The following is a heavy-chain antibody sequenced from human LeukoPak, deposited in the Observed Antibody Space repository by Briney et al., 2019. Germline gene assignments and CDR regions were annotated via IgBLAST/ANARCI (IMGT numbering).Heavy chain of an antibody. Sequence: ASVRVSCKASGFTLIDYCIHWVRQAPGQGLERIGQIAPDGDTKYAVKFQGRITLTRDTSISTAYMELTSLRSADTSTYFCARDSAGPEAFDLWGPGTVVIVSS. CDR2: IAPDGDT. V-gene: IGHV1-2*06. CDR1: GFTLIDYC. D-gene: IGHD3-10*01. CDR3: ARDSAGPEAFDL. J-gene: IGHJ3*01.